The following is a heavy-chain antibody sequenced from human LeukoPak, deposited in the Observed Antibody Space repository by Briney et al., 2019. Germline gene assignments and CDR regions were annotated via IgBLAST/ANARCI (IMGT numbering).Heavy chain of an antibody. D-gene: IGHD3-10*01. CDR3: ARDLFITMVRGDFYGMDV. Sequence: ASVKVSCKASRNIFTGYFIHWVRQAPGQGLEWMGWINPKNGGTNPAEKFQGRVTMTRDTSLSTAFMELTGLTPDDTAVYYCARDLFITMVRGDFYGMDVWGQGTTVTVSS. V-gene: IGHV1-2*02. CDR2: INPKNGGT. J-gene: IGHJ6*02. CDR1: RNIFTGYF.